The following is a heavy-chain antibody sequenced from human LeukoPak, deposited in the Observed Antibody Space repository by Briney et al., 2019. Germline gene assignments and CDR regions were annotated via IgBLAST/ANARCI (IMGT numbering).Heavy chain of an antibody. V-gene: IGHV1-18*04. J-gene: IGHJ3*02. CDR3: ARPRIAAAGAFDAFDI. Sequence: ASVKVPCKASGYTFTSYGISWVRQAPGQGLEWMGWISAYNGNTNYAQKLQGRVTMTTDTSTSTAYMELRSLRSDDTAVYYCARPRIAAAGAFDAFDIWGQGTMVTVSS. CDR1: GYTFTSYG. D-gene: IGHD6-13*01. CDR2: ISAYNGNT.